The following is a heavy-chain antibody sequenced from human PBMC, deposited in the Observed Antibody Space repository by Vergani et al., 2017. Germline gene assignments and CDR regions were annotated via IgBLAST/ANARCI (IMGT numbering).Heavy chain of an antibody. V-gene: IGHV1-69*01. D-gene: IGHD2-2*01. CDR3: ARKGGGCXSTSCYDYYYYMDV. J-gene: IGHJ6*03. CDR2: IIPIFGTA. Sequence: QVQLVQSGAEVKKPGSSVKVSCKASGGTFSSYAISWVRQAPGQGLEWMGGIIPIFGTANYAQKFQGRVTITADESTSTAYMELGSLGSEDTAVNYCARKGGGCXSTSCYDYYYYMDVWGKGTTVTVSS. CDR1: GGTFSSYA.